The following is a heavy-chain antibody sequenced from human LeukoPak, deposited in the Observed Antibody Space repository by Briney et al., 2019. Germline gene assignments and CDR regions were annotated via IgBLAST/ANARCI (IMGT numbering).Heavy chain of an antibody. CDR1: GGSFSGYY. CDR3: ARHSYGPGGMDV. D-gene: IGHD5-18*01. V-gene: IGHV4-34*01. J-gene: IGHJ6*02. CDR2: INQSGST. Sequence: SETLSLTCAVYGGSFSGYYWSWIRQPPGKGLEWIGEINQSGSTNYNPSLKSRVTISVDTSKNQFSLKLSSVTAADTAVYYCARHSYGPGGMDVWGQGTTVTVSS.